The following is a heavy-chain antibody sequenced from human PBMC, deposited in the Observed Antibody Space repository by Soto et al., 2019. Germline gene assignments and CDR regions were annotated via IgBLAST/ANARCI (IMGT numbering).Heavy chain of an antibody. CDR3: AKRSEKHSDAFDI. Sequence: SVKVSCKASGFSSTTTAMPWARQARGQGLEWVGWIVVGSGKTKYAQKFQERVNITRDTSTGTVFMELSSLRSEDTAVYYCAKRSEKHSDAFDIWGQGTMVTVSS. CDR1: GFSSTTTA. J-gene: IGHJ3*02. V-gene: IGHV1-58*02. CDR2: IVVGSGKT.